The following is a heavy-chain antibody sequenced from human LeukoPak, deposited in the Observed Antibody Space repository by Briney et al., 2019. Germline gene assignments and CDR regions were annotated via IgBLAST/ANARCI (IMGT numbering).Heavy chain of an antibody. V-gene: IGHV1-2*02. Sequence: GASVKVSCKASGYTFTGYYMHWVRQAPGQGLEWMGWINPNSGGTNYAQKFQGRVTMTRDTSISTAYMELSRLRSDDTAVYYCATLNHDILTGYITNWFDPWGQGTLVTVSS. D-gene: IGHD3-9*01. CDR2: INPNSGGT. CDR1: GYTFTGYY. J-gene: IGHJ5*02. CDR3: ATLNHDILTGYITNWFDP.